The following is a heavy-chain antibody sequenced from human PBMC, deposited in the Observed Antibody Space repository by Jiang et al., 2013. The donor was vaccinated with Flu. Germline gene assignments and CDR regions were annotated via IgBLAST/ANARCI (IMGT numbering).Heavy chain of an antibody. D-gene: IGHD3-22*01. CDR3: ATTSRTWGYYYDSSGNNPPA. CDR1: GFTFSSYA. J-gene: IGHJ4*02. V-gene: IGHV3-23*01. CDR2: ISGSGGST. Sequence: VQLLESGGGLVQPGGSLRLSCAASGFTFSSYAMSWVRQAPGKGLEWVSAISGSGGSTYYADSVKGRFTISRDNSKNTLYLQMNSLRAEDTAVYYCATTSRTWGYYYDSSGNNPPAWGQGTLVTVSS.